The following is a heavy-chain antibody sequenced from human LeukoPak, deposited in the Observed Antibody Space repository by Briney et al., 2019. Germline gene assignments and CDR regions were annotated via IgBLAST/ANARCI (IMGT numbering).Heavy chain of an antibody. CDR1: GVPFSNYY. CDR2: INHSGYT. V-gene: IGHV4-34*01. J-gene: IGHJ4*02. Sequence: SETLSLTCTVSGVPFSNYYWSWVRQSPRQGLEWIGEINHSGYTNYNPSLKSRVTMSIDTSKNQFSLKQTSVTAADAGVYYCTRAVAGHPDWGQGTLVTVSS. D-gene: IGHD6-19*01. CDR3: TRAVAGHPD.